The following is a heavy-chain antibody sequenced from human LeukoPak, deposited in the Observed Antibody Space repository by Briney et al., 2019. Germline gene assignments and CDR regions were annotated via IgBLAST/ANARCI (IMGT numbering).Heavy chain of an antibody. Sequence: AGSLRLSCPASGFTFSSYWMSWVRQAPGKGLEWVANIKQDGSEKYYVDSVKGRFNISRDNAKNSLYLQINWLRAEDTAVYYCARDDVLLLFGELFTNYFDYWGQGTLVTVSS. D-gene: IGHD3-10*01. CDR1: GFTFSSYW. CDR2: IKQDGSEK. V-gene: IGHV3-7*01. CDR3: ARDDVLLLFGELFTNYFDY. J-gene: IGHJ4*02.